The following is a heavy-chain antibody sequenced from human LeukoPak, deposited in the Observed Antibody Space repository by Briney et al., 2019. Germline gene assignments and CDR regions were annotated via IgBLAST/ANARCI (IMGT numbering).Heavy chain of an antibody. D-gene: IGHD1-26*01. CDR2: ISSSGSTI. CDR1: GFTFSSYE. Sequence: GGSLRLSCAASGFTFSSYEMNWVRQAPGKGLEWVSYISSSGSTIYYADSVKGRFTISRDNAKNSLYLQMNSLRAEDTAVYYCARDLVGATPVAGWGQGTLVTVSS. V-gene: IGHV3-48*03. CDR3: ARDLVGATPVAG. J-gene: IGHJ4*02.